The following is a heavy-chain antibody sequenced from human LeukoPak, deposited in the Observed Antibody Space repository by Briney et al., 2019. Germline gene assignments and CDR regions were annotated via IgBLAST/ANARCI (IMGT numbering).Heavy chain of an antibody. D-gene: IGHD4-17*01. CDR2: VKQDGSDK. V-gene: IGHV3-7*01. Sequence: GGSLRLSCAASGFTFTSYWINWVRQFPGKGLEWVANVKQDGSDKYYVDSVEGRFTISRDNAKNSVYLQMNSLRAEDTAVYYCASSGDYAYYYYGMDVWGQGTTVTVSS. CDR3: ASSGDYAYYYYGMDV. J-gene: IGHJ6*02. CDR1: GFTFTSYW.